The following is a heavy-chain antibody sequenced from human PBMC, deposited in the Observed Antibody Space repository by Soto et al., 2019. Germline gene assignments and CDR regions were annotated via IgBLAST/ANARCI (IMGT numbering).Heavy chain of an antibody. CDR2: IIPILGIA. D-gene: IGHD1-26*01. CDR3: ARVGATSHRATGYDP. CDR1: GGTFSSYT. Sequence: SVKVSCKASGGTFSSYTISWVRQAPGQGLEWMGRIIPILGIANYAQKFQGRVTITADKSTSTAYMELSSLRSEDTAVYYCARVGATSHRATGYDPWGQRTLVTVSS. J-gene: IGHJ5*02. V-gene: IGHV1-69*02.